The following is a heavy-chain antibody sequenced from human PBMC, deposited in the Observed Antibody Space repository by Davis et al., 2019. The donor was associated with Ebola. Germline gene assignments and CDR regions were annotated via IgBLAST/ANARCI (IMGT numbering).Heavy chain of an antibody. CDR2: IYTSGST. CDR1: GGSISSGSYY. CDR3: ARGGRGYCSGGSCYYYYYGMDV. D-gene: IGHD2-15*01. Sequence: PSETLSLTCTVSGGSISSGSYYWSWIRQPAGKGLEWIGHIYTSGSTNYNPSLKSRVTISVDTSKNQFSLKLSSVTAADTAVYYCARGGRGYCSGGSCYYYYYGMDVWGQGTTVTVSS. V-gene: IGHV4-61*09. J-gene: IGHJ6*02.